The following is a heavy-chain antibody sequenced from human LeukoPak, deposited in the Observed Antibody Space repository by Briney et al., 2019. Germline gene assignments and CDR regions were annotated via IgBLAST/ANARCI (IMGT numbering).Heavy chain of an antibody. J-gene: IGHJ4*02. CDR1: GGSISSGDYY. Sequence: PSQTLSLTCTVSGGSISSGDYYWSWIRQPPGQGLEWIGYIYYSGSTYYNPSLESRVTISLDTSKNQFSLKLSSVTAADTAVYYCARALNDFWSGYSDYWGQGTLVTVSS. CDR3: ARALNDFWSGYSDY. D-gene: IGHD3-3*01. V-gene: IGHV4-30-4*01. CDR2: IYYSGST.